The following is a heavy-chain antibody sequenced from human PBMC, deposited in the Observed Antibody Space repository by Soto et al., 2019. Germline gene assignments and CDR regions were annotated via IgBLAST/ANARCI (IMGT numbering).Heavy chain of an antibody. CDR2: ISGSGGST. V-gene: IGHV3-23*01. D-gene: IGHD1-1*01. CDR1: GFTFSSYA. Sequence: EVQLLESGGGLGQPGGSLRLSCEASGFTFSSYAMSWGRQAPGKGLEWVAGISGSGGSTYYADSVRGRFTISRDNSKKTVYLQMNSLRVEDRAVYYCAKRMYNDMRSGMDVWGQGTTVTVS. CDR3: AKRMYNDMRSGMDV. J-gene: IGHJ6*02.